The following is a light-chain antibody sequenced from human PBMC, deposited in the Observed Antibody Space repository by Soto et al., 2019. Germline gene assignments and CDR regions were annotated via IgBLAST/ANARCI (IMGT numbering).Light chain of an antibody. Sequence: QCALTQPSSVSGSPGQSITISCHGTGSDIGSYNYVSWYQHHPGKVPKFIIYDVTNRPSGVSDRFSGSKSGNTASLTISGLQAEDEADYYCNSYTSASTYVFGTGTKVTVL. V-gene: IGLV2-14*03. CDR2: DVT. J-gene: IGLJ1*01. CDR1: GSDIGSYNY. CDR3: NSYTSASTYV.